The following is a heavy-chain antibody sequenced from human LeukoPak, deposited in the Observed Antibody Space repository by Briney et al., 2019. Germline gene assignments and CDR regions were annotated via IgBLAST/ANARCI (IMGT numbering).Heavy chain of an antibody. CDR3: ARRRAYSYDY. CDR1: GGSISSYY. CDR2: IYYSGST. D-gene: IGHD5-18*01. V-gene: IGHV4-59*01. J-gene: IGHJ4*02. Sequence: PSETLSLTCTVSGGSISSYYWSWIRQPPGKGLEWIGYIYYSGSTTYNPSLKSRVTISVDTSKNQFSLKLSSVTAADTAVYYCARRRAYSYDYWGQGTLVTVSS.